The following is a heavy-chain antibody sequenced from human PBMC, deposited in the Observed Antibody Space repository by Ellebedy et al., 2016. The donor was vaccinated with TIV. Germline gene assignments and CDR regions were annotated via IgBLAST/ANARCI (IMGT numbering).Heavy chain of an antibody. CDR3: ARDTRFIDHQHNWFDP. Sequence: GGSLRLSCAASGFTFSDYSMNWIRQAPGNGLEWVSSISSSGSTIYYADSVKGRFIISRDNAKNSLYLQMNSLRAEDTAVFYCARDTRFIDHQHNWFDPWGQGTLVTVSS. V-gene: IGHV3-11*01. CDR1: GFTFSDYS. D-gene: IGHD1-26*01. J-gene: IGHJ5*01. CDR2: ISSSGSTI.